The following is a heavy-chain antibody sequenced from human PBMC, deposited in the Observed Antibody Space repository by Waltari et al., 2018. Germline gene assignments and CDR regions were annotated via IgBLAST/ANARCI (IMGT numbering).Heavy chain of an antibody. Sequence: QVPLQESGPGLVKPSETLSLTCAVSGYSISSGYYWGWIRQPPGQGLEWIGSIYHSGSTYYNPYLKSRVTISVDTSKNQFSLKLSSVTAADTAVYYCARDMAGSRGKGGDYGEFDYWGQGTLVTVSS. D-gene: IGHD4-17*01. J-gene: IGHJ4*02. V-gene: IGHV4-38-2*02. CDR3: ARDMAGSRGKGGDYGEFDY. CDR1: GYSISSGYY. CDR2: IYHSGST.